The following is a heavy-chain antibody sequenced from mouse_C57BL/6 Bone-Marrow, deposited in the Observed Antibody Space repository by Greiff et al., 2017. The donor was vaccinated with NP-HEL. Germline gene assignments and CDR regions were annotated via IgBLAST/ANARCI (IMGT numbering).Heavy chain of an antibody. D-gene: IGHD2-4*01. J-gene: IGHJ3*01. CDR1: GYTFTGYW. Sequence: VQLQQSGAELMKPGASVKLSCKATGYTFTGYWIEWVKQRPGHGLEWIGEILPGSGRTNYNEQFKGKATFTADTSSNTAYMQLISLTTEDSAIYYCARSYYDYDVDFAYWGQGTLVTVSA. CDR3: ARSYYDYDVDFAY. V-gene: IGHV1-9*01. CDR2: ILPGSGRT.